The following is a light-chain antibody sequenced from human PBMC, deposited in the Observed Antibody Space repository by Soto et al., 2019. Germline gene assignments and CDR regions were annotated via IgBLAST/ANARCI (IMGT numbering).Light chain of an antibody. CDR3: QQYNNWPPIT. CDR1: QSISSN. Sequence: EVVTTQSPATLSVSPGARVTLSCRASQSISSNLAWYQQKAGQAPRLLIYDASTRATGVPARFSGSGSGTEFTLTISSLQSEDFALYYCQQYNNWPPITFGQGTRLDIK. V-gene: IGKV3D-15*01. J-gene: IGKJ5*01. CDR2: DAS.